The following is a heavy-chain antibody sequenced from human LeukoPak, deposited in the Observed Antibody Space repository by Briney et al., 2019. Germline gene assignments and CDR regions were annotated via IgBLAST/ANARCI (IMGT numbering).Heavy chain of an antibody. CDR1: GFTFSSSW. Sequence: GGSLRLSCAASGFTFSSSWMSWVRRAPGKGLEWVANIRQDGNEKYFADSVKGRFTISRDNAKNSLFLQVNSLRAEDTAVYYCARDRTGAVLDYWGQGTLVTVSS. V-gene: IGHV3-7*03. CDR3: ARDRTGAVLDY. CDR2: IRQDGNEK. J-gene: IGHJ4*02. D-gene: IGHD1-14*01.